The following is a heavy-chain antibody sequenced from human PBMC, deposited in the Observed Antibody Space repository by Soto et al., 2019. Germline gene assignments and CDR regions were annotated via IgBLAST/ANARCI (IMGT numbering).Heavy chain of an antibody. D-gene: IGHD2-15*01. V-gene: IGHV5-51*01. Sequence: EVQLVQSEAEVKEPGESLKISCKGSGYSFTNYWIGWVRQMPGKGLEWMGIIYIDDSDTRYSPSFEGQVTISADKSISTAYLQWSSLKASDTAMYYCARRHDVGGYFDYWGQGTLVTVSS. CDR1: GYSFTNYW. CDR3: ARRHDVGGYFDY. J-gene: IGHJ4*02. CDR2: IYIDDSDT.